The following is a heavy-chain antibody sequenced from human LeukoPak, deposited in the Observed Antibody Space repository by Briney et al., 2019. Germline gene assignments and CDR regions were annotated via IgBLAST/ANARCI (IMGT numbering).Heavy chain of an antibody. Sequence: ASVKVSCKASGYTFTGYYMHWVRQAPGQGLEWMGWINPNSGGTNYAQKFQGRVTMTRDTSISTACMELSRLRSDDTAVYYCARLVPGTRDYYDSSGYYYWGQGTLVTVSS. CDR3: ARLVPGTRDYYDSSGYYY. D-gene: IGHD3-22*01. CDR1: GYTFTGYY. V-gene: IGHV1-2*02. CDR2: INPNSGGT. J-gene: IGHJ4*02.